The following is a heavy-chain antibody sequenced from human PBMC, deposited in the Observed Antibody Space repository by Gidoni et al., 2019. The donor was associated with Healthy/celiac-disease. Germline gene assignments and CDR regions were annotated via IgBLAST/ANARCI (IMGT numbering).Heavy chain of an antibody. Sequence: QVQLQQWGAGLLKPSETLSLTCAVYGGSFSGYYWSWIRQPPGKGLEWIGEINHSGSTNYNPSLKSRVTISVDTSKNQFSLKLSSVTAADTAVYYCARGRSAAGTFYWYFDLWGRGTLVTVSS. CDR1: GGSFSGYY. CDR2: INHSGST. J-gene: IGHJ2*01. D-gene: IGHD6-13*01. CDR3: ARGRSAAGTFYWYFDL. V-gene: IGHV4-34*01.